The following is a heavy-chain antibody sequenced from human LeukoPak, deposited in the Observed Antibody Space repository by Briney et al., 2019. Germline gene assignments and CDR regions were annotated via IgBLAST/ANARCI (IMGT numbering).Heavy chain of an antibody. CDR3: ARDRPNYYGSDGHYYRRDGDY. V-gene: IGHV3-23*01. D-gene: IGHD3-22*01. CDR2: ITSRGEST. J-gene: IGHJ4*02. Sequence: GGSLRLSCAASGFTFSIYAMSWARQAPGKGLQWVSSITSRGESTWYVDSVKGRFTITRDNSENTLYLQMHSLRAEDTAVYYCARDRPNYYGSDGHYYRRDGDYWGRGTLVSVSS. CDR1: GFTFSIYA.